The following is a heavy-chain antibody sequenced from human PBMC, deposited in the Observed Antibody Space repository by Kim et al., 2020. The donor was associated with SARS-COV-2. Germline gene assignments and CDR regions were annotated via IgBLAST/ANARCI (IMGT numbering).Heavy chain of an antibody. Sequence: SETLSLTCTVSGGSISSGSYYWSWIRQPAGKGLEWIGRIYTSGSTNYNPSLKSRVTISVDTSKNQFSLKLSSVTAADTAVYYCARGGNYYYYGMDVWGQGTTVTVSS. D-gene: IGHD6-13*01. CDR1: GGSISSGSYY. J-gene: IGHJ6*02. CDR2: IYTSGST. CDR3: ARGGNYYYYGMDV. V-gene: IGHV4-61*02.